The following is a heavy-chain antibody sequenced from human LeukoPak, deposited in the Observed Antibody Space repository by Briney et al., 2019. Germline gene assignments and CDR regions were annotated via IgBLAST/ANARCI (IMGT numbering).Heavy chain of an antibody. D-gene: IGHD5-18*01. CDR2: ISWNSGSI. J-gene: IGHJ6*03. V-gene: IGHV3-9*01. Sequence: SGGSLRLSCAASGFPFDNYAMHWVRQAPGKGLEWVSSISWNSGSIGYVDSVKGRFTISRDNAKNSLYLQMNSLRAADTAVYYCARGGGYIYGYWYYYYMDVWGKGTTVTVSS. CDR3: ARGGGYIYGYWYYYYMDV. CDR1: GFPFDNYA.